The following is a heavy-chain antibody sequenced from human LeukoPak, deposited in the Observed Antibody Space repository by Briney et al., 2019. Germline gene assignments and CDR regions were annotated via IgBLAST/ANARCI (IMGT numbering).Heavy chain of an antibody. Sequence: SATLSLTCAVYGGSFSGYYWSWIRQPPGKGLEWIGEINHSGSTNYNPSLKSRVTISVDTSKNQFSLKLSSVTAADTAAYYCAREENIAVAGIDIWGQGTMVTVSS. V-gene: IGHV4-34*01. CDR3: AREENIAVAGIDI. CDR1: GGSFSGYY. J-gene: IGHJ3*02. CDR2: INHSGST. D-gene: IGHD6-19*01.